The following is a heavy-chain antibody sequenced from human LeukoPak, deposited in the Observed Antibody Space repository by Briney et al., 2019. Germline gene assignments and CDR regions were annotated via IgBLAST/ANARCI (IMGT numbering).Heavy chain of an antibody. J-gene: IGHJ3*02. CDR2: IYYSGST. D-gene: IGHD4-17*01. CDR3: ARYVVGYGDYVEAFDI. Sequence: PSETLSLTCTISGGSIISYYWSWIRQPPGKGLEWIGYIYYSGSTNYNPSLKSRVTISVDTSKNQFSLKLSSVTAADTAVYYCARYVVGYGDYVEAFDIWGQGTMVTVSS. V-gene: IGHV4-59*08. CDR1: GGSIISYY.